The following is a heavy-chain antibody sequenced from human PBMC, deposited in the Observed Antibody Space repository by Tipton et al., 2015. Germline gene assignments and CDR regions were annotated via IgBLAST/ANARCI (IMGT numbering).Heavy chain of an antibody. Sequence: GSLRLSCAAAAFTFSSYAMSWVRQAPGKGLEWVSGISISGGSTYYADSVKGRFTISRDNSKNTLYLQMNSLRAEDTALYYCVRDGDAFNFDYWGQGTLVTVSS. CDR1: AFTFSSYA. J-gene: IGHJ4*02. D-gene: IGHD5-24*01. CDR3: VRDGDAFNFDY. V-gene: IGHV3-23*01. CDR2: ISISGGST.